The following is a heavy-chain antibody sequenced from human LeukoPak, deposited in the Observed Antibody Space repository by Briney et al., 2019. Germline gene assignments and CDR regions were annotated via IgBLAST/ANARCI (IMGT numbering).Heavy chain of an antibody. Sequence: ASVKVSCKASGYTFTIYGISWVRQAPGQGLEWMGWISAYNGNTNYAQKLQGRVTMTTDTSTSTAYMELRSLRSDDTAVYYCAILVGVLTGPDAFDIWGQGTMVTVSS. CDR2: ISAYNGNT. CDR3: AILVGVLTGPDAFDI. V-gene: IGHV1-18*01. D-gene: IGHD3-9*01. J-gene: IGHJ3*02. CDR1: GYTFTIYG.